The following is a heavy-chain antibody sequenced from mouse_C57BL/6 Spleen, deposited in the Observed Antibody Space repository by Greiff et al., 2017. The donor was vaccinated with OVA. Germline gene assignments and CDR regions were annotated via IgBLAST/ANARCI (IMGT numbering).Heavy chain of an antibody. V-gene: IGHV1-55*01. Sequence: QVQLQQPGAELVKPGASVKMSCKASGYTFTSYWITWVKQRPGQGLEWIGDIYPGSGSTNYNEKFKSKATLTVDTSSSTAYMQLSSLTSEDSAVYYCARLGTAQAIRDYWGQGTTLTVSS. CDR3: ARLGTAQAIRDY. J-gene: IGHJ2*01. CDR2: IYPGSGST. CDR1: GYTFTSYW. D-gene: IGHD3-2*02.